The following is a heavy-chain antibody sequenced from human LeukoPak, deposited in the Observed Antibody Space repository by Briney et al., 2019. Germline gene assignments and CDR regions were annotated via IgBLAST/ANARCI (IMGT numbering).Heavy chain of an antibody. Sequence: PSETLSLTCTVSGGSISSYYWSWIRQPPGKGLEWIGYIYYSGSTNYNPSLKSRVTISVDTSKNQFSLKLSSVTAADTAVYYCASSLYDFWSGYLSNWFDPWGQGTLVTVSS. V-gene: IGHV4-59*01. CDR1: GGSISSYY. D-gene: IGHD3-3*01. CDR2: IYYSGST. J-gene: IGHJ5*02. CDR3: ASSLYDFWSGYLSNWFDP.